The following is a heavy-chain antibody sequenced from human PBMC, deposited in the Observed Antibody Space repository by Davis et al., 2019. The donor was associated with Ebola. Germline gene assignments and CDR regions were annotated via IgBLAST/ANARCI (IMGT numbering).Heavy chain of an antibody. J-gene: IGHJ4*02. CDR2: ISGSGGST. D-gene: IGHD2-15*01. CDR1: GFTFSSYA. Sequence: GESLKISCAASGFTFSSYAMSWVRQAPGKGLEWVSAISGSGGSTYYADSVKGRFTISRDNAKNSLYLQMNSLRAADTAVYYCARDNCSGGSCFPGYWGQGTLVTVSS. V-gene: IGHV3-23*01. CDR3: ARDNCSGGSCFPGY.